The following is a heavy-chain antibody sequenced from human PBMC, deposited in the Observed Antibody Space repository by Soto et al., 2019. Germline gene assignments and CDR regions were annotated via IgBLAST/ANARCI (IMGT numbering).Heavy chain of an antibody. J-gene: IGHJ4*02. CDR1: GGSISSGGYS. V-gene: IGHV4-30-2*01. CDR3: AAGGGLPRYY. CDR2: IYHSGST. Sequence: QLQLQESGSGLVKPSQTLSLTGAVSGGSISSGGYSWSWIRQPPGKGLEWIGYIYHSGSTYYNPARKSRVTISVDRSKNQFSLKLSSVTAADTAVYYCAAGGGLPRYYWGKGTLVTVSS. D-gene: IGHD5-12*01.